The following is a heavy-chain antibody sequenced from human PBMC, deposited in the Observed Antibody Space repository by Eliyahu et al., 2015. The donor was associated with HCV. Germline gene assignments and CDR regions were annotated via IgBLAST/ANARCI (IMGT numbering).Heavy chain of an antibody. J-gene: IGHJ4*02. CDR1: GHPISGSSYY. Sequence: QLQLQESGPGRVKPSETLSLTCTVSGHPISGSSYYWGWIRQPPGKRLEWIGDIFHTGGTYDNPSLKGRLTMSVDTSKNQFSLKLSSAVAADTALYFCARRLVGDGTFDYWGQGALVTVSS. D-gene: IGHD5-24*01. CDR2: IFHTGGT. CDR3: ARRLVGDGTFDY. V-gene: IGHV4-39*01.